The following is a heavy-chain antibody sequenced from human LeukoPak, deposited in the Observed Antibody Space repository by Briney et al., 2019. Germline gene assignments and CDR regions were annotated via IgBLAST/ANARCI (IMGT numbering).Heavy chain of an antibody. J-gene: IGHJ5*02. CDR3: ARVRGYSYGSLFDP. Sequence: SETLSLTCTVSGGSISSYYWSWIRQPPGKGLEWIGYIYYSGSTNYNPSLKSRVTISVDTSKNQFSLKLSSVTAAGTAVYYCARVRGYSYGSLFDPWGQGTLVTVSS. CDR2: IYYSGST. CDR1: GGSISSYY. V-gene: IGHV4-59*01. D-gene: IGHD5-18*01.